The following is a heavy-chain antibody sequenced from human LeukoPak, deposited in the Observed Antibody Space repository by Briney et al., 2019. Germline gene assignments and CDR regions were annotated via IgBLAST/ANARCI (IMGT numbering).Heavy chain of an antibody. V-gene: IGHV4-34*01. CDR3: ARGDSSGYYFPHFDY. Sequence: SETLSLTCAVYGGSFSGYYWSWIRQPPGKGLEWIGEINHSGSTNYNPSLKSRVAISVDTSKNQFSLKLSSVTAADTAVHYCARGDSSGYYFPHFDYWGQGTLVTVSS. D-gene: IGHD3-22*01. J-gene: IGHJ4*02. CDR1: GGSFSGYY. CDR2: INHSGST.